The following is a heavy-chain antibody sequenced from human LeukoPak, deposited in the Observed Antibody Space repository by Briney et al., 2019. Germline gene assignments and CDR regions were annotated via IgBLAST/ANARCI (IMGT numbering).Heavy chain of an antibody. CDR3: ARDGNGYVFDY. J-gene: IGHJ4*02. D-gene: IGHD5-18*01. V-gene: IGHV3-30*04. Sequence: PGRSLRLSCAASGFTFSSYAMHWVRQAPGKGLEWVAVISYDGSNKYYADSVKGRFTISRDNSKNTLYLQMNSLRAEDTAVYYCARDGNGYVFDYWGQGTLVTVSS. CDR1: GFTFSSYA. CDR2: ISYDGSNK.